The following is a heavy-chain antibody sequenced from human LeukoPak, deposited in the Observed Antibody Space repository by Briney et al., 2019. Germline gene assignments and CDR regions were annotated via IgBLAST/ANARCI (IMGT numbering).Heavy chain of an antibody. J-gene: IGHJ4*02. CDR1: GGSISSSSYY. V-gene: IGHV4-61*01. Sequence: PSETLSLTCTVSGGSISSSSYYWSWIRQSPGKGLEWIGYIYYSGSTNYNPSLKSRVTISVDTSKNQFSLKLSSVTAADTAVYYCAISVVPAAYFDYWGQGTLVTVSS. CDR2: IYYSGST. D-gene: IGHD2-2*01. CDR3: AISVVPAAYFDY.